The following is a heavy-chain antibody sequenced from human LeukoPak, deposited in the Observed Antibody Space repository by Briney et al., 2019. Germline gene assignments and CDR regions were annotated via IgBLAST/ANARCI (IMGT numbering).Heavy chain of an antibody. CDR3: ARAREPTRLLLGY. CDR2: INPSGGST. Sequence: GASVKVSCKASGYTFTSYYMHWVRQAPGQGLEWMGIINPSGGSTSYAQKFQGRVTMTRDMSTSTVYMELNSLRSEDTAMYYCARAREPTRLLLGYWGQGTLVTVSS. D-gene: IGHD1-14*01. V-gene: IGHV1-46*01. J-gene: IGHJ4*02. CDR1: GYTFTSYY.